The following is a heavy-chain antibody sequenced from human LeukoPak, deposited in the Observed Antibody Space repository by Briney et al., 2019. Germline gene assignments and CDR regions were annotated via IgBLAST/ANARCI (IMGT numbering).Heavy chain of an antibody. CDR1: GGSISSYY. Sequence: SETLSLTCTVSGGSISSYYWSWIRQPAGKGLEWIGRIYTSGSTNYNPSLKSRVTMSVDTSKNQFSLKLSSVTAADTAVYYCAMGDYDSSGYREDRFDPWGQGTLVTVSS. CDR2: IYTSGST. J-gene: IGHJ5*02. CDR3: AMGDYDSSGYREDRFDP. V-gene: IGHV4-4*07. D-gene: IGHD3-22*01.